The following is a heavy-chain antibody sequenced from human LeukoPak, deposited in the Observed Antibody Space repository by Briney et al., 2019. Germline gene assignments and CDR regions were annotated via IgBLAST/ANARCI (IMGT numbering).Heavy chain of an antibody. CDR2: INPNSGGT. CDR3: ARSEAGFGDPRGWFDP. CDR1: GYTFTGYY. V-gene: IGHV1-2*02. Sequence: EASVKVSCKASGYTFTGYYMHWVRQAPGQGLEWMGWINPNSGGTNYAQKFQGRVTMTRDTSISTAYMELSRLRSDDTAVYYCARSEAGFGDPRGWFDPWGQGTLVTVSS. J-gene: IGHJ5*02. D-gene: IGHD3-10*01.